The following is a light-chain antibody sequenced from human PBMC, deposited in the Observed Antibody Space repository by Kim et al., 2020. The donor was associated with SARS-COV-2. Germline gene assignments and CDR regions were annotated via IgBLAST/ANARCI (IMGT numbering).Light chain of an antibody. CDR3: QQYSNWPRT. J-gene: IGKJ1*01. CDR1: QSVSSN. V-gene: IGKV3D-15*01. Sequence: DIVMTQSPATLSVSPGERATLSCRASQSVSSNLAWYQQRPGQAPRLLIYDASTRASGIPARFSGSGSGTEFTLAISSLQSEDFAVYYCQQYSNWPRTFGQGTKVDIK. CDR2: DAS.